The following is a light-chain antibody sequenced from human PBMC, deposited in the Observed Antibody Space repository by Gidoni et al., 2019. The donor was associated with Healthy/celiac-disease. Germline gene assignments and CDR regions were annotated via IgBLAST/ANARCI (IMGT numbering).Light chain of an antibody. CDR2: DAS. Sequence: DIQMTKSPSSLSASVGDRVTITCQASQDISNYLNWYQQKPRKAPKLLIYDASNLETGVPSRFSGSGSGTDFTFTISSLQPEDIATYYCQQYDNLPLTFGGGTKVEIK. V-gene: IGKV1-33*01. J-gene: IGKJ4*01. CDR1: QDISNY. CDR3: QQYDNLPLT.